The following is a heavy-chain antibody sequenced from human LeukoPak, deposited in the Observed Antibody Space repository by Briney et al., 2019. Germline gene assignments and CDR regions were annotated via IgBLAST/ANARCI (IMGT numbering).Heavy chain of an antibody. J-gene: IGHJ4*02. D-gene: IGHD3-10*01. V-gene: IGHV3-33*01. Sequence: PGGSLRLSCAASGFTFSSYGMHWVRQAPGKGLEWMAVIWYDGSNKYYGDSVKGRFTISRDNSKNTLFLQMNSLRAEDTAVYYCARGQRYYGSGSPSPHWGQGTLVTVSA. CDR1: GFTFSSYG. CDR2: IWYDGSNK. CDR3: ARGQRYYGSGSPSPH.